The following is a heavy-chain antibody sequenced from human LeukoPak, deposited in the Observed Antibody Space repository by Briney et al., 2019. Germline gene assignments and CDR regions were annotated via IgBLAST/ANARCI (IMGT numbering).Heavy chain of an antibody. J-gene: IGHJ4*01. CDR3: ARDRPLLRFGKLAPYDFYN. V-gene: IGHV1-46*01. CDR1: GYTFTSYY. CDR2: INPSGGST. D-gene: IGHD3-10*01. Sequence: GASVKVSCKASGYTFTSYYMHWVRQAPGQGLEWMGIINPSGGSTSYAQKFQGRVTMTRDTSTSTVYMELSSLRSEDTAVYYCARDRPLLRFGKLAPYDFYNWGHGTQVTVSS.